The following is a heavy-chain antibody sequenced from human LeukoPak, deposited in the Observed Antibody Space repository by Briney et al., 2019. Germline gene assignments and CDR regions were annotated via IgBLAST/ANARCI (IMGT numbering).Heavy chain of an antibody. J-gene: IGHJ4*02. CDR1: GGSFSGYY. CDR2: TNQSGST. CDR3: ARGTDRSKIAY. Sequence: PSETLSLTCAVYGGSFSGYYWSWIRQPPGKGLEWIGETNQSGSTSYNPSLKSRVTISVDTSKNQFSLKLSSVTAADTAVYYCARGTDRSKIAYWGQGTLVTVSS. V-gene: IGHV4-34*01. D-gene: IGHD3-22*01.